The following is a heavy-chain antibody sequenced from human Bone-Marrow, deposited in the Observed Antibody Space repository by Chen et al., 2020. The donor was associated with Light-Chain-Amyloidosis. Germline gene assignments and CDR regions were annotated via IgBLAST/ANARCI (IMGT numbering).Heavy chain of an antibody. CDR1: GFSFSNAW. CDR3: ASDGGLVVVEAAV. D-gene: IGHD2-21*01. CDR2: IKGEGDGGTT. Sequence: EVRLVESGGGVVKPGGSLRLSCEASGFSFSNAWVTWVRQAPGKGLEWLGRIKGEGDGGTTAFAASVQGRFGISRDQTRNTVYLQMSSLKSDDTAIYYCASDGGLVVVEAAVWGQGTQVTVSS. V-gene: IGHV3-15*01. J-gene: IGHJ4*02.